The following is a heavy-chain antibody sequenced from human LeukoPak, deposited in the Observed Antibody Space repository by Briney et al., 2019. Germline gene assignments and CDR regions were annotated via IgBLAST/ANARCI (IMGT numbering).Heavy chain of an antibody. CDR2: ISSSSSYI. Sequence: GGSLRLSCAASGFTFSNHAMHWVRQAPGKGLEWVSSISSSSSYIYYADSVKGRFTISRDNAKNSLYLQMNSLRAEDTAVYYCAREADCSGGSCPFDYWGQGTLVTVSS. CDR3: AREADCSGGSCPFDY. V-gene: IGHV3-21*01. J-gene: IGHJ4*02. D-gene: IGHD2-15*01. CDR1: GFTFSNHA.